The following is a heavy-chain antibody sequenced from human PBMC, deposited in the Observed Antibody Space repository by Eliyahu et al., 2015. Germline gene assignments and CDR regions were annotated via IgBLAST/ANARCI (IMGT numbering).Heavy chain of an antibody. CDR1: GFTFDXYA. D-gene: IGHD6-6*01. CDR2: ISWNSGSI. V-gene: IGHV3-9*01. CDR3: AKAISFRSIAARICWYDY. Sequence: EVQLVESGGGLVQPGRSLRLSCAASGFTFDXYAMHWVRQAPGKGLEWVSGISWNSGSIGYADSVKGRFTISRDNAKNSLYLQMNSLRAEDTALYYCAKAISFRSIAARICWYDYWGQGTLVTVSS. J-gene: IGHJ4*02.